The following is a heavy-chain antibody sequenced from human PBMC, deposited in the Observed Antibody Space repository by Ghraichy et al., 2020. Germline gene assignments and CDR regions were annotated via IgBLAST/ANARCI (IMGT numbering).Heavy chain of an antibody. CDR1: GYTFTSYG. CDR2: ISAYNGNT. J-gene: IGHJ6*02. CDR3: ATLYSNYDGYYYGMDV. Sequence: ASVKVSCKASGYTFTSYGISWVRQAPGQGLEWMGWISAYNGNTNYAQKLQGRVTMTTDTSTSTAYMELRSLRSDDTAVYYCATLYSNYDGYYYGMDVWGQGTTVTVSS. D-gene: IGHD4-11*01. V-gene: IGHV1-18*01.